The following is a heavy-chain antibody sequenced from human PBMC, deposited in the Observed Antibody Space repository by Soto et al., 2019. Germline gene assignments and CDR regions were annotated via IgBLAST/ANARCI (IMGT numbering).Heavy chain of an antibody. J-gene: IGHJ6*02. CDR3: VTAGYSYGAYYYGMDV. Sequence: HPGGSLRLSCSASGFTFSSYAMHWVRQAPGKGLEYVSAISSNGGSTYYADSVKGRFTISRDNSKNTLYLQMSSLRAEDTAVYYCVTAGYSYGAYYYGMDVWGQGTTVTVSS. V-gene: IGHV3-64D*06. D-gene: IGHD5-18*01. CDR1: GFTFSSYA. CDR2: ISSNGGST.